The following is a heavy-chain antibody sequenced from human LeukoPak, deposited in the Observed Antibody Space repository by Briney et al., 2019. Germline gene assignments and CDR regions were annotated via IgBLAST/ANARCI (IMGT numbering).Heavy chain of an antibody. J-gene: IGHJ6*02. CDR2: INRDGSER. CDR1: GFTFSNYW. Sequence: PGGSLRLSCAASGFTFSNYWMTWVRQAPGKGLEWVANINRDGSERYYVDSVKGRFTISRDDAKSSLYLQMNSLRAEDTAVYYCARRNAMDLWGQGTTVIVFS. V-gene: IGHV3-7*03. CDR3: ARRNAMDL.